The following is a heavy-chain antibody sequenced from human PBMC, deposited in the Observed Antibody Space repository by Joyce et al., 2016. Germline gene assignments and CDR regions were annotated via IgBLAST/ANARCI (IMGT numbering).Heavy chain of an antibody. CDR3: ARGQYHAFGI. Sequence: QVQLQQSGPGLVKPSQTLSVTCAISGDSVSSNSVAWHWIRESPSRGLAWLGRTYFRSMWYKDYAVSVKGRMTINPDTSKNQFSLQLNSVTPEDTAVYYCARGQYHAFGIWGQGTMVTVSS. J-gene: IGHJ3*02. CDR1: GDSVSSNSVA. V-gene: IGHV6-1*01. CDR2: TYFRSMWYK. D-gene: IGHD2/OR15-2a*01.